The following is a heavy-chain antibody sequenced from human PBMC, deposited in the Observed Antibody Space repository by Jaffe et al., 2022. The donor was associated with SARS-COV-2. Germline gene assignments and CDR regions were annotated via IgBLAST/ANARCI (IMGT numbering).Heavy chain of an antibody. CDR1: GFTFSSYA. D-gene: IGHD5-12*01. CDR2: ISYDGSNK. CDR3: ARRKWLRLGKDYYGMDV. J-gene: IGHJ6*02. V-gene: IGHV3-30-3*01. Sequence: QVQLVESGGGVVQPGRSLRLSCAASGFTFSSYAMHWVRQAPGKGLEWVAVISYDGSNKYYADSVKGRFTISRDNSKNTLYLQMNSLRAEDTAVYYCARRKWLRLGKDYYGMDVWGQGTTVTVSS.